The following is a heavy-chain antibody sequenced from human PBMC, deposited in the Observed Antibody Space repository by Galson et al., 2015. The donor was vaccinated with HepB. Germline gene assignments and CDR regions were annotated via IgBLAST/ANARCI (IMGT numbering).Heavy chain of an antibody. J-gene: IGHJ4*02. D-gene: IGHD3-22*01. CDR1: GFSVRSNY. CDR3: ARGLVSNGYYGDF. V-gene: IGHV3-53*01. CDR2: MYSGGNT. Sequence: SLRLSCAVSGFSVRSNYMTWVRQAPGKGLEWVSVMYSGGNTYNIDSVKGRFTMSGDNSKNTLYLQMDRLRVEDTAMYYCARGLVSNGYYGDFWGQGTLVTVAS.